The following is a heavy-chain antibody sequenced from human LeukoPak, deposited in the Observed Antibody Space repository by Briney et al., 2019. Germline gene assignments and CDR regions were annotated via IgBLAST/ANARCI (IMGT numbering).Heavy chain of an antibody. D-gene: IGHD1-26*01. V-gene: IGHV3-7*01. CDR2: IKQDGSEK. Sequence: GGSLRLSCAASGFTFSSYWMSWVRQAPGKGLEWVANIKQDGSEKYYVDSVKGRFTISRDNAKNSLYLQMNSLRAEDTAVYYCARVSSGSYYYFDYWGQGTLVTVSS. CDR3: ARVSSGSYYYFDY. CDR1: GFTFSSYW. J-gene: IGHJ4*02.